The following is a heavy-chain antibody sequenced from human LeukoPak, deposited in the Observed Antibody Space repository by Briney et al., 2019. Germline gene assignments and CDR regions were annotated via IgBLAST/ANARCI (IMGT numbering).Heavy chain of an antibody. V-gene: IGHV3-23*01. J-gene: IGHJ4*02. CDR2: ISGSGGST. D-gene: IGHD2-2*01. CDR3: AKDPYCSSTSCQRAYFDY. CDR1: GFTFSSYA. Sequence: PGGSLRLSCAASGFTFSSYAMSWVRQAPGKGLEWVSAISGSGGSTYYADSVKGRFTISRDNSKNTLYLQMNSQRAEDTAVYYCAKDPYCSSTSCQRAYFDYWGQGTLVTVSS.